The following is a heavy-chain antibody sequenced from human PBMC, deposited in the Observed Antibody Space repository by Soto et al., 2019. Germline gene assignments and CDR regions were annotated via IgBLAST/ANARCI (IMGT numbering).Heavy chain of an antibody. D-gene: IGHD5-12*01. CDR1: GFTFSSYW. V-gene: IGHV3-74*01. J-gene: IGHJ4*02. CDR2: INSDGSST. Sequence: EVQLVESGGGLVQPGGSLRLSCAASGFTFSSYWMHWVRQAPGKGLVWVSRINSDGSSTSYADSVKGRFTISRDNAKNTLYMQMNSLRAEDTAVYYCAREWLRLPDFDYWGQGTLVTVSS. CDR3: AREWLRLPDFDY.